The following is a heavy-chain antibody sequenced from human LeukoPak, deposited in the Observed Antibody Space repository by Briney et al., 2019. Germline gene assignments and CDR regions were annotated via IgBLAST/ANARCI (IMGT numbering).Heavy chain of an antibody. CDR1: GYTFTSYA. CDR3: ARSMIEDGMDV. V-gene: IGHV1-3*01. CDR2: INAGNGNT. Sequence: GASVKVSCKASGYTFTSYAMHWVRQAPGQRLEWMGWINAGNGNTKYSRKFQGRVTITRDTSASTAYMELSSLRSEDTAVYYCARSMIEDGMDVWGQGTTVTVSS. J-gene: IGHJ6*02. D-gene: IGHD2-21*01.